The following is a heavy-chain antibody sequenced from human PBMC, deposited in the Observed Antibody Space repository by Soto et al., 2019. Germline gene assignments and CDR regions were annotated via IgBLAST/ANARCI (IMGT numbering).Heavy chain of an antibody. J-gene: IGHJ4*01. Sequence: XGSLRLSCASSVCTFTDYALSCVRHSPGKWLEWVATISGIGGSTYLADSVKGRLSISRDNSKNTVSLLMNSLRAEDTAVYFCARASSGYISRSYYLHYWGRGTLETVSS. D-gene: IGHD6-6*01. V-gene: IGHV3-23*01. CDR2: ISGIGGST. CDR3: ARASSGYISRSYYLHY. CDR1: VCTFTDYA.